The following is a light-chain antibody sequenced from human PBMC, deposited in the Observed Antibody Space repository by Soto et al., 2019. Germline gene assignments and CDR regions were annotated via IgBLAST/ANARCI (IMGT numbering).Light chain of an antibody. V-gene: IGKV1-39*01. J-gene: IGKJ1*01. CDR3: QQIYIAPRT. CDR1: QSISSF. CDR2: TAS. Sequence: DIQMTQSPSSLSASVGDRVTITCRASQSISSFLNWYQQKPGQAPKLLIYTASSLQSGVPSRFSGSGSGTDFTLTISSLQPEDVATYYCQQIYIAPRTFGQGNKVEIK.